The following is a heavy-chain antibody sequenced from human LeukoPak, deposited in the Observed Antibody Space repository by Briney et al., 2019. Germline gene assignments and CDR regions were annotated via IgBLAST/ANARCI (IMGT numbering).Heavy chain of an antibody. Sequence: GGSLRLSCVASGFPFSSYWMTWVRQAPGKGLEWVANIKQDGSKKSYVDSVKGRFTISRDNAENSLYLQMSSLRAEDTAIYYCTRVGYIDEGIDYWGQGTLVTVSS. J-gene: IGHJ4*02. V-gene: IGHV3-7*04. D-gene: IGHD5-24*01. CDR2: IKQDGSKK. CDR1: GFPFSSYW. CDR3: TRVGYIDEGIDY.